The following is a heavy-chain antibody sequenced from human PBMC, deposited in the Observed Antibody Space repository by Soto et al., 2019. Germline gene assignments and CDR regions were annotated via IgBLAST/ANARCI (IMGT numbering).Heavy chain of an antibody. D-gene: IGHD3-10*01. J-gene: IGHJ5*02. CDR2: INHSGST. CDR1: GGSFSGYY. CDR3: ARGWRGYGSGSPRALGP. Sequence: SETLSLTCAVYGGSFSGYYWSWIRQPPGKGLEWIGEINHSGSTNYNPSLKSRVTISVDTSKNQFSLKLSSVTAADTAVYYCARGWRGYGSGSPRALGPWGQGTLVTVSS. V-gene: IGHV4-34*01.